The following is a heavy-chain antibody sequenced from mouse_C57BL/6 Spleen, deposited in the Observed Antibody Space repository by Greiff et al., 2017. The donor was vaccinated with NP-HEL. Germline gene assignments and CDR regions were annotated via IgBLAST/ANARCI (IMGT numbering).Heavy chain of an antibody. CDR3: ARGDYYGSNYAMDY. Sequence: VQLQQSGPELVKPGASVKLSCKASGYTFTSYDINWVKQRPGQGLEWIGWIYPRDGSTKYNEKFKGKATLTVDTSSSTAYMELHSLTSEDSAVYFCARGDYYGSNYAMDYWGQGTSVTVSS. CDR1: GYTFTSYD. D-gene: IGHD1-1*01. CDR2: IYPRDGST. V-gene: IGHV1-85*01. J-gene: IGHJ4*01.